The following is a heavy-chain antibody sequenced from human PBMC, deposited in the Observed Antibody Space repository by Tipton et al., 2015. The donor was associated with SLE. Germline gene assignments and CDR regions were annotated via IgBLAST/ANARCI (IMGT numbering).Heavy chain of an antibody. CDR3: ASNVIKDFWSTYYPD. CDR2: AHYSGST. CDR1: NSSIGSYY. D-gene: IGHD3-3*01. J-gene: IGHJ4*02. V-gene: IGHV4-59*01. Sequence: TLSLTCNVSNSSIGSYYWSWIRQPPGQGLEWIGYAHYSGSTSYNPSLESRVTISVDTSKNQFSLKLSSVTAADTAVYYCASNVIKDFWSTYYPDWGQGTLVTVSS.